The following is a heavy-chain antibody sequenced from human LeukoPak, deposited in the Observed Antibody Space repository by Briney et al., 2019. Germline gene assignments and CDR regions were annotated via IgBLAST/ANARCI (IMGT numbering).Heavy chain of an antibody. V-gene: IGHV1-2*06. D-gene: IGHD6-13*01. CDR2: INPNSGGT. CDR1: GYTFTGYY. Sequence: ASVKVSCKASGYTFTGYYMHWVRQAPGLGLEWMGRINPNSGGTNYAQKFQGRVTMTRDTSISTAYMELSRLRSDDTAVYYCARTVAAGTLVYWGQGTLVTVSS. J-gene: IGHJ4*02. CDR3: ARTVAAGTLVY.